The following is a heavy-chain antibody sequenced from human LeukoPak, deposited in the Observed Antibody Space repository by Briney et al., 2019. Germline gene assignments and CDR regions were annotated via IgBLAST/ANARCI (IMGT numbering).Heavy chain of an antibody. J-gene: IGHJ4*02. Sequence: GGSLRLSCAASGFTFSSYEMNWVRQAPGKGLEWVSYISSSGSTIYYADSVKGRFTISRDNAKNSLYLQMNSLRAEDTAVYYCAKDVYDSSGYYYVGVGFDYWGQGTLVTVSS. CDR2: ISSSGSTI. D-gene: IGHD3-22*01. CDR3: AKDVYDSSGYYYVGVGFDY. V-gene: IGHV3-48*03. CDR1: GFTFSSYE.